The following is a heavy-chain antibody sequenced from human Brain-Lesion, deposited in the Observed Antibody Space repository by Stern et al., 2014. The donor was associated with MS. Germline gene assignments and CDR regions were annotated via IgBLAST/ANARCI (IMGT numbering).Heavy chain of an antibody. D-gene: IGHD3-3*01. CDR3: ARDQRGITIFGVVTDYYYLGMDV. Sequence: VQLVEYGAEVKKPGASVKVSCKTYGYIFTGYYIHWVRQAPGQGHEWRAWINPNTGGAKTAQKFQGRVTMSRDTSISTAYVELSSLTSDDTAVYYCARDQRGITIFGVVTDYYYLGMDVWGQGTTVTVSS. J-gene: IGHJ6*02. CDR1: GYIFTGYY. V-gene: IGHV1-2*02. CDR2: INPNTGGA.